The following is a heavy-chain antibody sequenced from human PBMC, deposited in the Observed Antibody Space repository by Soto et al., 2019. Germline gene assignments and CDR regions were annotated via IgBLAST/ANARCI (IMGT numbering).Heavy chain of an antibody. Sequence: PGGSLRLSCAASGFTFSSHVMNWVRQAPGKGLEWVAAISGGGGTTYYGDSVEGQFTMSRDNSKNTLYLQMNSLRADDTAVYYCARGPRAPPPHDYGMDVWGQGTTVTVSS. CDR2: ISGGGGTT. V-gene: IGHV3-23*01. J-gene: IGHJ6*02. CDR3: ARGPRAPPPHDYGMDV. CDR1: GFTFSSHV.